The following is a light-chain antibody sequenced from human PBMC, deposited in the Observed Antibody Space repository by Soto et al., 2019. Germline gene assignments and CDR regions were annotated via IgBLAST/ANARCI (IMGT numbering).Light chain of an antibody. V-gene: IGKV3-15*01. J-gene: IGKJ4*01. CDR3: QQYNKSPLT. Sequence: EIVMTQSPATLSVSPGERATLSCRASQSVSSNLAWYQQKPGQAPRLLNYSTSTRATGIPARFSGSGSGTEFSLLISSLQSEDFAVSYCQQYNKSPLTFGGGTKVEIK. CDR1: QSVSSN. CDR2: STS.